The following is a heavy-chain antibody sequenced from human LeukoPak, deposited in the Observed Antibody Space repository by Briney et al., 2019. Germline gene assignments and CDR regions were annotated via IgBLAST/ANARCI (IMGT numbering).Heavy chain of an antibody. CDR2: INSDGSST. V-gene: IGHV3-74*01. D-gene: IGHD3-10*01. CDR1: GFTFSSYW. J-gene: IGHJ6*03. Sequence: GGSLRLSCAASGFTFSSYWMHWVRQAPGKGLVWVSRINSDGSSTSYADSVKGRFTISRDNAKNTLDLQMNSLRAEDTAVCYCARDRGSYYYYYMDVWGKGTTVTVSS. CDR3: ARDRGSYYYYYMDV.